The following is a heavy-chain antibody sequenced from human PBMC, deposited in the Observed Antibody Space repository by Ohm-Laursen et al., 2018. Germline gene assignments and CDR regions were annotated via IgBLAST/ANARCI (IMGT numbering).Heavy chain of an antibody. V-gene: IGHV4-39*01. CDR2: IYYTGST. D-gene: IGHD1-1*01. J-gene: IGHJ4*02. CDR1: GGSISSTSYY. CDR3: ARKTDWNHYYFDY. Sequence: SQTLSLTCTVSGGSISSTSYYWGWIRQPPGKGLERIGSIYYTGSTYFNPSLQSRVTISVDTSKNQFSLTLSSVTAADTAMYYCARKTDWNHYYFDYWGQGTLVTVSS.